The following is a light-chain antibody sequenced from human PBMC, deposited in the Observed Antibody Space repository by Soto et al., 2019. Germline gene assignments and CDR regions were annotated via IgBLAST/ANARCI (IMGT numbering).Light chain of an antibody. V-gene: IGKV1-39*01. CDR2: AAS. CDR1: QSISSY. CDR3: QQTDSFPRT. J-gene: IGKJ1*01. Sequence: DIQMTQSPSSLSAFVRDGVTITCRASQSISSYLNWYQHKPGKAPKLLIYAASSLQTGVPSRFSGSRSGTDFALTISSLQRDDFATYYCQQTDSFPRTFGQGTKVDIK.